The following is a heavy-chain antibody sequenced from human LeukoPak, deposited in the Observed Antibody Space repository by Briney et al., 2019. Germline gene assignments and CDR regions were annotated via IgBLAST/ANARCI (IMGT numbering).Heavy chain of an antibody. Sequence: ASVKVSFKASGYTFTGYYMHWVRQAPGQGLEWMGWINPNSGGTNYAQKFQGRVTMTRDTSISTAYMELSRLRSDDTAVYYSAIIEGYCSSTSCRDYYYMDVWGKGTTVTVSS. CDR2: INPNSGGT. V-gene: IGHV1-2*02. CDR3: AIIEGYCSSTSCRDYYYMDV. J-gene: IGHJ6*03. CDR1: GYTFTGYY. D-gene: IGHD2-2*01.